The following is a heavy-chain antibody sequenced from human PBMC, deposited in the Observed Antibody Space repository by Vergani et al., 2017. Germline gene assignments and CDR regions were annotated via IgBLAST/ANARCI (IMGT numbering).Heavy chain of an antibody. J-gene: IGHJ3*02. CDR2: INHSGST. CDR1: GGSFSGYY. V-gene: IGHV4-34*01. D-gene: IGHD1-1*01. Sequence: QVQLQQWGAGLLKPSETLSLTCAVYGGSFSGYYWSWIRQPPGKGLEWIGEINHSGSTNYNPSLKSRVTISVDTSKNQFSLKLSSVTAADTAVYYCAREKLEAAEDAFDIWGQGTMVTVSS. CDR3: AREKLEAAEDAFDI.